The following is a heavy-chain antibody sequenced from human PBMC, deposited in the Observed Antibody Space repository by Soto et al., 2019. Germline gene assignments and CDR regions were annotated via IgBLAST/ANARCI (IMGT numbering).Heavy chain of an antibody. Sequence: PGGSLRLSCAASGLTFRSYWMHWVRQVPGKGLEWVSGVNWNAASIGYADSVKGRFTISRDNAKNSLYLQMNSLRAEDTALYYCARRPSRYCSSTTCYASDYWGQGTLVTVSS. CDR1: GLTFRSYW. V-gene: IGHV3-20*04. CDR2: VNWNAASI. D-gene: IGHD2-2*01. CDR3: ARRPSRYCSSTTCYASDY. J-gene: IGHJ4*02.